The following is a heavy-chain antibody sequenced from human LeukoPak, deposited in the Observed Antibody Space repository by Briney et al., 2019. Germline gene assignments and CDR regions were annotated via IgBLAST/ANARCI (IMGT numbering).Heavy chain of an antibody. V-gene: IGHV1-18*01. J-gene: IGHJ4*02. CDR2: VSAYSDNT. Sequence: ASVKVSCEAPGYTFTNYGITWVRQAHGQGLEWMGWVSAYSDNTNYVQKIQGRVTMTTDTSTSTAYMELRSLRSDDTAVYYCARDCLGCHGFDYWGPGTLVTVSS. CDR3: ARDCLGCHGFDY. CDR1: GYTFTNYG. D-gene: IGHD3-16*01.